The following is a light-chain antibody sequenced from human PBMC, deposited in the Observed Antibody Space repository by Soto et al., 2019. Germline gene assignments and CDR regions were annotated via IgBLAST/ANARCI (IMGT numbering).Light chain of an antibody. V-gene: IGKV3-20*01. J-gene: IGKJ5*01. CDR2: GAS. CDR1: QSVGTR. Sequence: IVLTQSPDTLSFSPVERATLSCRASQSVGTRLAWYQHKTGQAPSLLMSGASSRDTGIPDRFSGSGSETDFTLTISRLEPEDFALYYCQHYQVGQPLAFGRGTRLEIK. CDR3: QHYQVGQPLA.